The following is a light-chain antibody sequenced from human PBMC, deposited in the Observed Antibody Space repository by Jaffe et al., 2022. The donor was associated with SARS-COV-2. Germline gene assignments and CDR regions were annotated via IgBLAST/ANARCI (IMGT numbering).Light chain of an antibody. CDR3: QHSYSPPWA. Sequence: DIQMTQSPSSLSASVGDRVTITCRASQSIRTYLNWYQQKPGKAPKLLIYAAFNLQSGVPSRFSGSGSGTDFTLTISSLHPEDFATYYCQHSYSPPWAFGQGTKVEIK. CDR1: QSIRTY. CDR2: AAF. J-gene: IGKJ1*01. V-gene: IGKV1-39*01.